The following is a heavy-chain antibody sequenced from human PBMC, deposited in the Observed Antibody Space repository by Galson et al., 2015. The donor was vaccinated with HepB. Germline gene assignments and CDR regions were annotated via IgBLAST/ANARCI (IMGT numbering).Heavy chain of an antibody. D-gene: IGHD6-13*01. CDR3: ARTRGAAAGIFDY. Sequence: SLRLSCAASGFTFSNYWTHWVRHAPGKGLVWVSRINSDGTYITYADSVKGRFTISRDNAKNTLYLQMNSPRAEDTALYYCARTRGAAAGIFDYWGQGSLVTVSS. CDR1: GFTFSNYW. CDR2: INSDGTYI. V-gene: IGHV3-74*01. J-gene: IGHJ4*02.